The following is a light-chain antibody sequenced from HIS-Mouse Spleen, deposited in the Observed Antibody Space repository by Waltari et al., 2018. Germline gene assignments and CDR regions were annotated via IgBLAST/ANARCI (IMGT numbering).Light chain of an antibody. J-gene: IGKJ2*01. Sequence: DIVMTQSPDSLAVSLGERATINCKSSQSVLYSSNNKNYLAWYQQKPGQPPKLLISWASTRESGVPVRFSGGGSGTDFTLTISSLQAEDVAVYYCQQYYSTPYTFGQGTKLEIK. CDR2: WAS. CDR1: QSVLYSSNNKNY. CDR3: QQYYSTPYT. V-gene: IGKV4-1*01.